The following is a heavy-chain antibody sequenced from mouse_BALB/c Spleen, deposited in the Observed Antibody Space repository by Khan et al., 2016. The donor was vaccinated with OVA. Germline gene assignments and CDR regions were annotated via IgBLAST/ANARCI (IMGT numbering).Heavy chain of an antibody. V-gene: IGHV1-59*01. J-gene: IGHJ3*01. CDR1: GYTFTSYW. Sequence: QVQLQQPGPELVRPGTSVKMSCKASGYTFTSYWMNWVKQRPGQGLEWIGMIDPSNSETSLNQKFKDKATLSEDKSSNTAYMQLSSLTSEDSAVYYCARSGYAAFAYWGQGTLVTVSA. D-gene: IGHD2-14*01. CDR2: IDPSNSET. CDR3: ARSGYAAFAY.